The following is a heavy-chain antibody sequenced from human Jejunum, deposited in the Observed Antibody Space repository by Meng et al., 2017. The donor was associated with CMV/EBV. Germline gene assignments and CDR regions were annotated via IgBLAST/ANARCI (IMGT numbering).Heavy chain of an antibody. V-gene: IGHV4-39*06. CDR2: IDYSGTT. J-gene: IGHJ4*02. D-gene: IGHD5-24*01. Sequence: GGAISSGGYFGGWVRQPPGKGLEWIGSIDYSGTTRYNPSLGSRVVISVDTSMNQLTLRLDSVTAADTAVYYCARDGEGRWLQLGCWGQGTLVTVSS. CDR1: GGAISSGGYF. CDR3: ARDGEGRWLQLGC.